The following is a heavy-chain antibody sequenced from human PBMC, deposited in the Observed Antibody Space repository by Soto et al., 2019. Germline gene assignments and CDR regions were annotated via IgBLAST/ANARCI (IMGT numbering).Heavy chain of an antibody. CDR3: ARDGVSSTVYTWNYGTYFDY. CDR1: GFTYSTYT. V-gene: IGHV3-30-3*01. D-gene: IGHD1-7*01. J-gene: IGHJ4*02. CDR2: ISYDGNNK. Sequence: QVQLVESGGGVVQPGRSLRLSCAASGFTYSTYTMHWVRQAPGKGLEWVAVISYDGNNKFYADSVKGRFTISRDSTTQTLYLQMNSLRLDDTVMYYCARDGVSSTVYTWNYGTYFDYWGQGVLGTVSS.